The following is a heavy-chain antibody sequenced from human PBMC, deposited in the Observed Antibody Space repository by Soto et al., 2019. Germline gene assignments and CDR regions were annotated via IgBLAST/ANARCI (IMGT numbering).Heavy chain of an antibody. V-gene: IGHV4-59*01. J-gene: IGHJ6*02. CDR2: IYYSGST. Sequence: SETLSLTCTVSGGSISSYYWSWIRQPPGKGLEWIGYIYYSGSTNYNPSLKSRVTISVDTSKNQFSLKLSSVTAADTAVYYRARYPYYYGMDVWGQGTTVTVSS. CDR1: GGSISSYY. CDR3: ARYPYYYGMDV.